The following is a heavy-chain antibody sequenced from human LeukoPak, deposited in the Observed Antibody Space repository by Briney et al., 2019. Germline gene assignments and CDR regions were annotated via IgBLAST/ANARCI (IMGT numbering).Heavy chain of an antibody. CDR1: GFTFRSYA. CDR3: AKEIVGAIDY. J-gene: IGHJ4*02. D-gene: IGHD1-26*01. CDR2: IRYDGSNK. Sequence: PGGSLRLSCAASGFTFRSYAMSWVRQAPGKGLEWVAFIRYDGSNKYYADSVKGRFTISRDNSKNTLYLQMNSLRAEDTAVYYCAKEIVGAIDYWGQGTLVTVSS. V-gene: IGHV3-30*02.